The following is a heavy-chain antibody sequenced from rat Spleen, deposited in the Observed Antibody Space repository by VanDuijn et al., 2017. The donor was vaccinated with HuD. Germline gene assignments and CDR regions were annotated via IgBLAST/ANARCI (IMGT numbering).Heavy chain of an antibody. Sequence: EVHLVESGGGLVQPGGSLKLSCAASGFNFNDYWMGWVRQAPTKGLEWVATISHDGSGTDYRDSVKGRFTISRDNAKSTPYLKMDSLRSEDTATYYCARRGYNNYFDYWGQGVMVTVSS. J-gene: IGHJ2*01. CDR3: ARRGYNNYFDY. CDR2: ISHDGSGT. D-gene: IGHD1-10*01. CDR1: GFNFNDYW. V-gene: IGHV5-29*01.